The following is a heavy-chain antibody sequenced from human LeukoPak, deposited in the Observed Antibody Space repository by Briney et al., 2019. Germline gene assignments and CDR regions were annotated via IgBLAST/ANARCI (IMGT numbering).Heavy chain of an antibody. CDR2: ISGSGGST. V-gene: IGHV3-23*01. Sequence: GGSLRLSCAASGFTFSSYAMSWDRQAPGKGLEWVSAISGSGGSTYYADSVKGRFTISRDNSKNTLYLQMNSLRAEDTAVYYCAKDPSYSSSPIDYWGQGTLVTVSS. CDR3: AKDPSYSSSPIDY. J-gene: IGHJ4*02. CDR1: GFTFSSYA. D-gene: IGHD6-13*01.